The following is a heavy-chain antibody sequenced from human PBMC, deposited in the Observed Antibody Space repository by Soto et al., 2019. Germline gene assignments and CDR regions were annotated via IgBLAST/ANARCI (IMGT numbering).Heavy chain of an antibody. J-gene: IGHJ4*02. Sequence: ASVTVCCKASGYTFTSYARHWVRQAPGQRLEWMGWINAGNGNTKYSQKFQGRVTITRDTSASTAYMELSSLRSEDTAVYYCARVGLMYYDFWSGYSFDYWGQGTLVTVSS. CDR2: INAGNGNT. V-gene: IGHV1-3*01. CDR3: ARVGLMYYDFWSGYSFDY. CDR1: GYTFTSYA. D-gene: IGHD3-3*01.